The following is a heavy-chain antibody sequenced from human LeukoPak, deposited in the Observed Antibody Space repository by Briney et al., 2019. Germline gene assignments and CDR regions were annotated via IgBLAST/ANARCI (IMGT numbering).Heavy chain of an antibody. Sequence: APVTVSCKASGYTFTSYGISWVRQAPGQGLEWMGWISAYNGNTNYAQKLQGRVTMTTDTSTSTAYMELRSLRSDDTAVYYCASSLGYYDSSGYYYRYWGQGTLVTVSS. J-gene: IGHJ4*02. CDR3: ASSLGYYDSSGYYYRY. CDR2: ISAYNGNT. D-gene: IGHD3-22*01. CDR1: GYTFTSYG. V-gene: IGHV1-18*01.